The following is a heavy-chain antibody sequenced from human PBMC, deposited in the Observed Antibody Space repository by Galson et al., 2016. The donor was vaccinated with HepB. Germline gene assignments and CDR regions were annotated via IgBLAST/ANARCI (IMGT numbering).Heavy chain of an antibody. Sequence: SLRLSCAASGFTFSDFGMSWVRQAPGKGLEWVSGFSGSDDRTYYTDSVKGRFTISRDNSKNTMYLQMNSLRDDDTATYFCAKDLDYSSGWYDYWGQGALVTVSS. V-gene: IGHV3-23*01. CDR1: GFTFSDFG. J-gene: IGHJ4*02. D-gene: IGHD6-19*01. CDR3: AKDLDYSSGWYDY. CDR2: FSGSDDRT.